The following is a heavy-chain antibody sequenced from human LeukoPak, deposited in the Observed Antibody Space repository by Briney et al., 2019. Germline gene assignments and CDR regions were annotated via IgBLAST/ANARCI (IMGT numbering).Heavy chain of an antibody. CDR1: GGSISSYY. CDR3: ARGHYGDYSDDAFDI. CDR2: IYYSGSP. V-gene: IGHV4-59*01. J-gene: IGHJ3*02. Sequence: PSETLSLTCTVSGGSISSYYWRWIRQPPGKGLEWIGYIYYSGSPNYNPSLKSRVTISVDTSKNQFSLKLTSVTAADTAVYYCARGHYGDYSDDAFDIWGQGTLVTVSS. D-gene: IGHD4-17*01.